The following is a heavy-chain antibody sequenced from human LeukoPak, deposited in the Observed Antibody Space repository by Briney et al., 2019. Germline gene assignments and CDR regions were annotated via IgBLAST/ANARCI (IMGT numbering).Heavy chain of an antibody. CDR2: INHSGST. Sequence: PSETLSLTCAVYGGSFSGYYWSWIRQPPGKGLEWIGEINHSGSTNYNPSLKSRVTISVDTSKNQFSLKLSSVTAADTAVYYCARGGQQLSYWGQGILVTVSS. CDR3: ARGGQQLSY. D-gene: IGHD6-13*01. CDR1: GGSFSGYY. V-gene: IGHV4-34*01. J-gene: IGHJ4*02.